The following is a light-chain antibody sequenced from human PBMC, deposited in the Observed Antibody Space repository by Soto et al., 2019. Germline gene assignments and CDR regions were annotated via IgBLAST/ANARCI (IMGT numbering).Light chain of an antibody. CDR2: GAS. V-gene: IGKV3-20*01. CDR1: QMISSSY. CDR3: QQYGSSSWT. Sequence: EIVLTQSPGTLSLSPGKRATLSCRASQMISSSYLAGYQQRPGQAPRLLIYGASSRATGIPDRFSGSGSGTGFTLTISRLEPEDFAVYYCQQYGSSSWTFGQGTKVDIK. J-gene: IGKJ1*01.